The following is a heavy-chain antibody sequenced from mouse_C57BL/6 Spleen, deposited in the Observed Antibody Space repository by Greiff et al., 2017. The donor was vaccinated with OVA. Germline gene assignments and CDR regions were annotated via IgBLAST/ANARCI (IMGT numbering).Heavy chain of an antibody. Sequence: EVHLVESGGGLVKPGGSLKLSCAASGFTFSDYGMHWVRQAPEKGLEWVAYISSGSSTIYYADTVKGRFTISSDNAKNTLFLQMSSLRSEDTAMYYCARRTTGTGYYYAMDDWGQGTSVTVSS. V-gene: IGHV5-17*01. J-gene: IGHJ4*01. CDR2: ISSGSSTI. D-gene: IGHD4-1*01. CDR3: ARRTTGTGYYYAMDD. CDR1: GFTFSDYG.